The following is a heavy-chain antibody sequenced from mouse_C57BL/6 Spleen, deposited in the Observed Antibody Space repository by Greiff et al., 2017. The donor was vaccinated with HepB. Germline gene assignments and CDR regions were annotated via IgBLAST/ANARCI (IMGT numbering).Heavy chain of an antibody. V-gene: IGHV1-62-2*01. Sequence: VKLMESGAELVKPGASVKLSCKASGYTFTEYTIHWVKQRSGQGLEWIGWFYPGSGSIKYNEKFKDKATLTADKSSSTVYMELSRLTSEDSAVYFCARHEPYYGNLYYFDYWGQGTTLTVSS. D-gene: IGHD2-10*01. CDR1: GYTFTEYT. CDR3: ARHEPYYGNLYYFDY. J-gene: IGHJ2*01. CDR2: FYPGSGSI.